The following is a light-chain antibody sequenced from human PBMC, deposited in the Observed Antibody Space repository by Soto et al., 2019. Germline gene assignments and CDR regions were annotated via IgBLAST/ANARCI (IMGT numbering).Light chain of an antibody. CDR3: SSYASSSTLL. J-gene: IGLJ2*01. CDR2: EVS. Sequence: QSALTQPASVSGSPGQSITISCTGTRSDIGGYNYVSWYQQHPGKAPKLMIYEVSNRPSGVSNCFSGSKSGNTASLTISGLQAEDEADYYCSSYASSSTLLFGGGTKLTVL. CDR1: RSDIGGYNY. V-gene: IGLV2-14*01.